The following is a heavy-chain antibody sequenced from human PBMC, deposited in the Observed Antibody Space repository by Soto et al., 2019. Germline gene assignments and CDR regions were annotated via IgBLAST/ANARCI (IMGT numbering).Heavy chain of an antibody. D-gene: IGHD3-10*01. CDR2: IYYSGST. Sequence: SETLSLTCTVSGGSISSYYWSWIRQPPGKGLEWIGYIYYSGSTNYNPSLKSRVTISVDTSKNQFSLKLSSVTAADTAVYYCARVGITMVRGVMDYYFDYWGQGTLVTVSS. CDR3: ARVGITMVRGVMDYYFDY. V-gene: IGHV4-59*01. J-gene: IGHJ4*02. CDR1: GGSISSYY.